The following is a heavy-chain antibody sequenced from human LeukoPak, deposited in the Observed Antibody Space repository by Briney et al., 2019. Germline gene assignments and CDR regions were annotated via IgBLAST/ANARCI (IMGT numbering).Heavy chain of an antibody. J-gene: IGHJ3*02. CDR2: LYSGGST. Sequence: GGSLRLSCAASGFTVSSNHMNWVRPAPGKGLEWVSILYSGGSTYYAESVRGRFTISRNNSKNTLYLQMNGLRAEDTAVYYCARGAANWNYDDAFDIWGQGTMVTVSS. V-gene: IGHV3-66*01. CDR3: ARGAANWNYDDAFDI. D-gene: IGHD1-7*01. CDR1: GFTVSSNH.